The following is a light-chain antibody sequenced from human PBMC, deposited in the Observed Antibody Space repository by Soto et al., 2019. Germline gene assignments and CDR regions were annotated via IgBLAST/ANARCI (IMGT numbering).Light chain of an antibody. CDR1: QGISNY. CDR3: DDHQT. V-gene: IGKV1-27*01. CDR2: AAS. Sequence: DIQMTQSPSSLSASVGDRVTITCRASQGISNYLAWYQQKPGKVPTLLIYAASTLQSGVPSRFSGSGSGTDFTLTNNDVHPEDVANYSCDDHQTFGQGTKVKIK. J-gene: IGKJ1*01.